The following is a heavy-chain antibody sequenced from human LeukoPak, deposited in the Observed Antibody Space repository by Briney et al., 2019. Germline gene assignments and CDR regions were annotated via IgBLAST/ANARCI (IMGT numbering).Heavy chain of an antibody. CDR2: IKSKTDDGTT. D-gene: IGHD3-10*01. Sequence: PGGSLRLSCAASGVTFSNAWMSWGCHGLGKGLEWVGRIKSKTDDGTTDYAAPVKGRYNISRDDSKNTLYLQMNSLKTEDTAAYYCTTRDLLREDYWGQGTLVTVSS. CDR1: GVTFSNAW. CDR3: TTRDLLREDY. V-gene: IGHV3-15*01. J-gene: IGHJ4*02.